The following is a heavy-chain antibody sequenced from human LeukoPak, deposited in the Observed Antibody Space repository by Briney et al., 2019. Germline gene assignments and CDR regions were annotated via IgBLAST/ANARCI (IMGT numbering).Heavy chain of an antibody. CDR3: ARGMGSWYDYYYGMDV. CDR2: MSPNSGNT. D-gene: IGHD6-13*01. Sequence: GASVKASCKASGYTFTSYDINWVRQATGQGLEWMGWMSPNSGNTGYAQKFQGRVTMTRNTSISTAYMELSSLRSEDTAVYYCARGMGSWYDYYYGMDVWGQGTTVTVSS. J-gene: IGHJ6*02. CDR1: GYTFTSYD. V-gene: IGHV1-8*01.